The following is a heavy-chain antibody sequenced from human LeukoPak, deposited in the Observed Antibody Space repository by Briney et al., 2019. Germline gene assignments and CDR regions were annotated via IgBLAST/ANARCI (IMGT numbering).Heavy chain of an antibody. V-gene: IGHV3-9*01. Sequence: AGGSLKPSGPPSGLPLENYAMHGFGQGPGKGLNGVSGINWSGRSIGYADSVRGRFTISRDNTKNSLYPQMNSLRAEDTALYYCAKERGLGELNDAFDIWGLGTMVTVSS. D-gene: IGHD3-10*01. J-gene: IGHJ3*02. CDR2: INWSGRSI. CDR1: GLPLENYA. CDR3: AKERGLGELNDAFDI.